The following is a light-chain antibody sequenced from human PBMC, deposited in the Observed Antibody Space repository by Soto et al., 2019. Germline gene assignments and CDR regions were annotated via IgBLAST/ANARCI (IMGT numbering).Light chain of an antibody. V-gene: IGKV1-17*01. J-gene: IGKJ4*01. Sequence: DIQMTQSPSSLSASVGDEVTITCRASQTIMTYLNWYQLKPGKPPRLLIYAASSLQSGVPSRFSGSGSGTEFTLTISSLQPEDFATYYCQQLNSYPPTFGGGTKVDIK. CDR2: AAS. CDR1: QTIMTY. CDR3: QQLNSYPPT.